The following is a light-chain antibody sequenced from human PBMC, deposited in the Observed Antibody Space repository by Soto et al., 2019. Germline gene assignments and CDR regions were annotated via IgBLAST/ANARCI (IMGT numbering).Light chain of an antibody. Sequence: EILLTQSPATLSLSPGERATLSCRASQSVSSYLAWYQQKPGQAPRLLIYDASNRATGIPARFSGSGSGTDFTRTIRSLEPEEFAVYYCQQRSNWRWTFGQWTKVEIK. V-gene: IGKV3-11*01. CDR3: QQRSNWRWT. J-gene: IGKJ1*01. CDR2: DAS. CDR1: QSVSSY.